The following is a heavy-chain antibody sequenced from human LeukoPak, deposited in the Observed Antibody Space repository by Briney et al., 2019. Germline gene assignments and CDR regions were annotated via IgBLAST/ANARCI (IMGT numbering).Heavy chain of an antibody. J-gene: IGHJ1*01. Sequence: SVKVSCKTSGGTFSSYAINWVRQAPGQGLEWMGRISPFLGIANYAQKFQGRVTITADKSTSTAYMELSSLRSEDTAVYYCATPAAGDSSTYLHAEHFQHWGQGTLVTVSS. CDR1: GGTFSSYA. V-gene: IGHV1-69*04. CDR2: ISPFLGIA. D-gene: IGHD3-22*01. CDR3: ATPAAGDSSTYLHAEHFQH.